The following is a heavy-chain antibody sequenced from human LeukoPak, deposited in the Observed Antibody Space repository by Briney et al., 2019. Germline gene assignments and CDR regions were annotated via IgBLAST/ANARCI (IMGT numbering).Heavy chain of an antibody. CDR3: ARAPEARVTGYGSGSYYGLNY. CDR1: GYTFTSYG. J-gene: IGHJ4*02. Sequence: GASVKVSCKASGYTFTSYGISWVRQAPGQGLDWMGWISAYNGNTNYAQKLQGRVTMTTDTSTSTAYMELRSLRSDDTAVYYCARAPEARVTGYGSGSYYGLNYWGQGTLVTVSS. CDR2: ISAYNGNT. V-gene: IGHV1-18*01. D-gene: IGHD3-10*01.